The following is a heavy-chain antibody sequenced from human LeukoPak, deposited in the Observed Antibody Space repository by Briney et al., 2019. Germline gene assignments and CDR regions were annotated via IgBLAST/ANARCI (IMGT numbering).Heavy chain of an antibody. CDR2: INHNGVSR. D-gene: IGHD2-15*01. CDR3: ARVPGYVGYFYGMDV. V-gene: IGHV3-74*01. Sequence: GGSLRLSCAASGFTFSSDWMHWVRQAPGEGLVWVSRINHNGVSRAYADFVKGRFTISRDDARGTVYLQMGSLSADDTAVYYCARVPGYVGYFYGMDVWGQGTTVTVSS. CDR1: GFTFSSDW. J-gene: IGHJ6*02.